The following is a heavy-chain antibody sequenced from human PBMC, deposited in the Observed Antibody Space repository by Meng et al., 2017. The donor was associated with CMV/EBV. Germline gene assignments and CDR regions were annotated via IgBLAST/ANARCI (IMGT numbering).Heavy chain of an antibody. D-gene: IGHD3-10*01. CDR2: IGTAGDT. CDR1: GSTFSSYD. J-gene: IGHJ6*02. V-gene: IGHV3-13*01. Sequence: GESLKISCAASGSTFSSYDMHWVRQATGKGLEWVSAIGTAGDTYYPGSVKGRFTISRENAKNSLYLQMNSLRAGDTAVYYCARAPPTFPPSGLGMDVWGQGTTVTVSS. CDR3: ARAPPTFPPSGLGMDV.